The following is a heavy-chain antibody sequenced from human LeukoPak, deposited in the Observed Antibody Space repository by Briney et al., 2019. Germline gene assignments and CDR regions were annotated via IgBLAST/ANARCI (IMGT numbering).Heavy chain of an antibody. Sequence: SETLSLTCTVSGGTISSYYWSWIRQPPGKGLEWIGYIYYSGSTYYNPSLKSRVTISVDTSKNQFSLKLTSVTAADTAVYYCARFDSSGLNAFDIWGQGTMVTVSS. J-gene: IGHJ3*02. CDR1: GGTISSYY. CDR3: ARFDSSGLNAFDI. CDR2: IYYSGST. V-gene: IGHV4-59*08. D-gene: IGHD3-22*01.